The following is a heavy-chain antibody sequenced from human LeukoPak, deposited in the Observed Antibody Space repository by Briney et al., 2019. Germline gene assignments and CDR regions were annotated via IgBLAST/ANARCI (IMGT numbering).Heavy chain of an antibody. D-gene: IGHD3-3*01. Sequence: SETLSLTCTVSGGSISSSSYYWGWIRQPPGKGLEWIGSIYYSGSTYYNPSLKSRITISVDTSKNQFSLKLSSVTAADTAVYYCARQTGDTNFGVGFWGQGTLVTVSS. J-gene: IGHJ4*02. V-gene: IGHV4-39*01. CDR1: GGSISSSSYY. CDR3: ARQTGDTNFGVGF. CDR2: IYYSGST.